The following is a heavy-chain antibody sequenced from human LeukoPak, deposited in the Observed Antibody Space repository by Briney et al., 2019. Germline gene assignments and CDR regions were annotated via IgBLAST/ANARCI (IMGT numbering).Heavy chain of an antibody. CDR1: GFTFSSYA. J-gene: IGHJ4*02. D-gene: IGHD1-26*01. Sequence: GGSLRLSCAASGFTFSSYAMHWVRQAPGKGLEWVAVISYDGSNKYYADSVKGRFTISRDNSKNTLYLQMNSLRAEDTALYYCAREVGATYFDYWGQGTLVTVSS. CDR2: ISYDGSNK. V-gene: IGHV3-30*04. CDR3: AREVGATYFDY.